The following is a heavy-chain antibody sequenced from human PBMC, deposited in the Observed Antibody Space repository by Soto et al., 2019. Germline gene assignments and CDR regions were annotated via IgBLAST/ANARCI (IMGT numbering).Heavy chain of an antibody. CDR1: GFTFSSYG. D-gene: IGHD2-2*01. J-gene: IGHJ4*02. CDR3: AKPNVYCSSTSCYDY. V-gene: IGHV3-30*18. CDR2: ISYDGSNK. Sequence: GGSLRLSCAASGFTFSSYGMHWVRQAPGKGLEWVAVISYDGSNKYYADSVKGRFTISRDNSNSTMYLQMDSLRADDTAVYYCAKPNVYCSSTSCYDYWGQGTLVTASS.